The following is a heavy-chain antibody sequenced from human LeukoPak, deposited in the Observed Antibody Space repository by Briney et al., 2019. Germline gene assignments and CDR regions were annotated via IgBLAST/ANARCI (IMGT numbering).Heavy chain of an antibody. CDR2: ISSSSLYI. V-gene: IGHV3-21*01. CDR3: ARDSLGIYDFWSGYYPLDY. CDR1: GFTFSSYS. J-gene: IGHJ4*02. D-gene: IGHD3-3*01. Sequence: GGSLRLSCAASGFTFSSYSMNWVRQAPGKGLEWVSCISSSSLYIYYADSVKGRFTISRDNAKNSLYLQMNSLRAEDTAVYYCARDSLGIYDFWSGYYPLDYWGQGTLVTVSS.